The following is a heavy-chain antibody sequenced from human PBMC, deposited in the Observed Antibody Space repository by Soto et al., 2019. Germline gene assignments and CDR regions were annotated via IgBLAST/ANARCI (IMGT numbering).Heavy chain of an antibody. CDR2: IYYSGST. J-gene: IGHJ4*02. Sequence: SETLSLTCTVSGGSISSSSYYWGWIRQPPGKGLEWIGSIYYSGSTYYNPSLKSRVTISVDTSKNQFSLKLSSVTAADTAVYYCARRDFWSGSDYWGQGTLVTVSS. CDR1: GGSISSSSYY. CDR3: ARRDFWSGSDY. V-gene: IGHV4-39*01. D-gene: IGHD3-3*01.